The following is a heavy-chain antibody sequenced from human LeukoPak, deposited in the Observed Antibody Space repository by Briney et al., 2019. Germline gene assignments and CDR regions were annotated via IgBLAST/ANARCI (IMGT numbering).Heavy chain of an antibody. CDR2: INWNGGST. J-gene: IGHJ4*02. V-gene: IGHV3-20*04. D-gene: IGHD6-13*01. CDR1: GFTCDDYG. CDR3: ARVDSSSWAS. Sequence: GGSLRLSCAASGFTCDDYGMSWVRQAPGKGLEWVSGINWNGGSTGQADSVKGRLTISRDNAKNSLYLQMNSLRAEDTALYYCARVDSSSWASWGQGTLVTVSS.